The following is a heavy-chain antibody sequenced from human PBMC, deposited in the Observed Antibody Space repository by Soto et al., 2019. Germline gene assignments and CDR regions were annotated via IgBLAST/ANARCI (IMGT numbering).Heavy chain of an antibody. CDR2: INPNSGST. CDR3: AGSGYSYGYFDY. V-gene: IGHV1-2*04. J-gene: IGHJ4*02. D-gene: IGHD5-18*01. Sequence: ASVKVSCKASGYTFTGYYMHWVRQAPGQGLEWMGWINPNSGSTNYAQKFQGWVTMTRDTSISTAYMELSRLRSDDTVLYYCAGSGYSYGYFDYWGQGTLVTVSS. CDR1: GYTFTGYY.